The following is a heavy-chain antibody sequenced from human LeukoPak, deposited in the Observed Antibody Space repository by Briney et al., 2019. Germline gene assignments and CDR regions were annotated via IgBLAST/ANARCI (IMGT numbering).Heavy chain of an antibody. CDR2: ASGSGSST. CDR1: GFTFSTHA. V-gene: IGHV3-23*01. Sequence: GGSLRLSCGASGFTFSTHAMSWVRQTPEKGLEWVSSASGSGSSTYYADSVKGRFTISRDNSQNTLYLQINGLRAEDTAVYYCFKGRGNVNYYMEGWGKGTTVTVSS. J-gene: IGHJ6*03. D-gene: IGHD4-23*01. CDR3: FKGRGNVNYYMEG.